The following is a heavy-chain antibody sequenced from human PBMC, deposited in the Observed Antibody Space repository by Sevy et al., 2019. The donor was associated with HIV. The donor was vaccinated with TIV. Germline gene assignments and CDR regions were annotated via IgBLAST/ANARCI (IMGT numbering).Heavy chain of an antibody. J-gene: IGHJ6*02. Sequence: GGSLRLSCAASGFTFSSYSMNWVRQAPGKGLEWVSSISSSSSYIYYTDSVKGRFTISRDNAKNSLYLQMNSLRAEDTAVYYYARDLSPSSWYYYYYGMDVGGQGTTVTVSS. CDR1: GFTFSSYS. CDR3: ARDLSPSSWYYYYYGMDV. V-gene: IGHV3-21*01. CDR2: ISSSSSYI. D-gene: IGHD6-13*01.